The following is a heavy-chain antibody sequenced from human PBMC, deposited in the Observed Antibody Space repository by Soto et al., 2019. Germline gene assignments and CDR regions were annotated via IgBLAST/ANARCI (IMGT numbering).Heavy chain of an antibody. Sequence: PGGSLRLSCAASGFTFSSYGMHWVRQAPGKGLEWVAVIWYDGSNKYYADSVKGRFTISRDNSKNTLYLQMNSLRAEDTAVYYCARDLGYDILTGYTPWAYVPVYWGQGTLVTVSS. V-gene: IGHV3-33*01. D-gene: IGHD3-9*01. J-gene: IGHJ4*02. CDR2: IWYDGSNK. CDR3: ARDLGYDILTGYTPWAYVPVY. CDR1: GFTFSSYG.